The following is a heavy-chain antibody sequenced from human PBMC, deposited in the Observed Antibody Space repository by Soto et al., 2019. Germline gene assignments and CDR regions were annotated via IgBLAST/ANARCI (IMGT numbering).Heavy chain of an antibody. V-gene: IGHV1-69*06. Sequence: QVQLMQSGAEVKKPGSSVKVSCKASGGTIRTNAISGVRQAPGKGLDGMGEIMPIFAAPNNAQKFQGRLTITADTSTTTVYMELSSLTSEDTAVYFCATGARYCSGGSCYPDDWGQGTLVIVSS. CDR3: ATGARYCSGGSCYPDD. J-gene: IGHJ4*02. CDR1: GGTIRTNA. D-gene: IGHD2-15*01. CDR2: IMPIFAAP.